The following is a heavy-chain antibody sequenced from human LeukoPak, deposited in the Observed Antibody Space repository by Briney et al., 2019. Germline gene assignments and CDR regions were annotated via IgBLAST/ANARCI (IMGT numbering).Heavy chain of an antibody. CDR3: ARDLIVGATNAFDI. J-gene: IGHJ3*02. CDR1: GGSISSYY. D-gene: IGHD1-26*01. V-gene: IGHV4-4*07. Sequence: SETLSLTCTVSGGSISSYYWSWIRQPAGKGPEWIGRIYTSGSTNYNPSLKSRVTMSVDTSKNQFSLKLSSVTAADTAVYYCARDLIVGATNAFDIWGQGTMVTVSS. CDR2: IYTSGST.